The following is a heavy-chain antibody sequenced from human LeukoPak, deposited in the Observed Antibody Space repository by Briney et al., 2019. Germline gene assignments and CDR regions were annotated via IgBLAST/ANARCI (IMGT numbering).Heavy chain of an antibody. CDR3: AKEPLGWSGGNWFDP. D-gene: IGHD3-10*01. CDR2: INPSGGST. CDR1: GYTFTSYY. V-gene: IGHV1-46*01. Sequence: GASVKVSCKASGYTFTSYYMHWVRQAPGQGLEWMGIINPSGGSTSYAQKFQGRVTMTRDTSTSTVYMELSSLRSEDTAVYYCAKEPLGWSGGNWFDPWGQGTLVTVSS. J-gene: IGHJ5*02.